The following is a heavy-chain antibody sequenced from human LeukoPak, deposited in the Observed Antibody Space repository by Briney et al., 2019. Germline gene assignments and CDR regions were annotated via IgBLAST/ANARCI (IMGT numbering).Heavy chain of an antibody. V-gene: IGHV1-69*13. Sequence: ASVKVSCKASGGTFSSYAISWVRQAPGQGLEWMGGIIPIFGTANYAQKFQGRVTITADESTSTAYMELSSLRSEDTAVYYCARGTPSGXSSGWXXYXDXWGXGTLVTVSS. J-gene: IGHJ4*02. D-gene: IGHD6-19*01. CDR1: GGTFSSYA. CDR3: ARGTPSGXSSGWXXYXDX. CDR2: IIPIFGTA.